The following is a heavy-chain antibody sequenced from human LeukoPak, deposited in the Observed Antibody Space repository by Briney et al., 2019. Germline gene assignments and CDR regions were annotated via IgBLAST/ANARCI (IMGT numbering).Heavy chain of an antibody. D-gene: IGHD3-10*01. CDR1: GASITTYY. J-gene: IGHJ3*02. CDR3: ARDRGSDAFDI. Sequence: KPSETLSLTCTVSGASITTYYWVWIRQPAGKGLEWIGRSYTSGSTNYNPSLKSRVTMSLDTSKHQLSLRLTSVTAADTAVYYCARDRGSDAFDIWGQGTMVTVSS. CDR2: SYTSGST. V-gene: IGHV4-4*07.